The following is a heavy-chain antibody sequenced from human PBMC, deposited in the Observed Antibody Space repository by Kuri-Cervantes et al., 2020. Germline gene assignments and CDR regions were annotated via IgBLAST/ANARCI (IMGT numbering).Heavy chain of an antibody. J-gene: IGHJ4*02. V-gene: IGHV1-18*01. CDR2: ISAYNGNT. D-gene: IGHD5-12*01. Sequence: ASVKVSCKASGYTFTSYGITWVRQAPGQGLEWMGWISAYNGNTIYAQNLQGRVTMTTDTSTSTAYMELSSLRSEDTAVYYCARVGIRGYTGYDGDYWGQGTLVTSPQ. CDR1: GYTFTSYG. CDR3: ARVGIRGYTGYDGDY.